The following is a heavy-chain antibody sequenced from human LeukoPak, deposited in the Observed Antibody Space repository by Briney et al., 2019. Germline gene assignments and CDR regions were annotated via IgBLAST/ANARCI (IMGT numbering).Heavy chain of an antibody. D-gene: IGHD6-19*01. CDR1: GFTFSSYS. J-gene: IGHJ4*02. V-gene: IGHV3-21*01. CDR3: AREWGIAVIDY. Sequence: GGSLRLSCAASGFTFSSYSMNWVRQAPGKGLEWVSSISSSSSYIYYADSVKGRFTISRDNAKNSLYLQMNSRRAEDTAVYYCAREWGIAVIDYWGQGTLVTVSS. CDR2: ISSSSSYI.